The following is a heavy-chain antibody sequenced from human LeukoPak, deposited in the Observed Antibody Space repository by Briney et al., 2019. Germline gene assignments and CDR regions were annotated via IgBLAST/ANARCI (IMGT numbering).Heavy chain of an antibody. CDR2: IKQDGSEK. J-gene: IGHJ4*02. Sequence: GGSLRLSCAASGFTFSSYWMSWVRQAPGKGLEWVANIKQDGSEKYYVDSVKGRFTISRDNAKNSLYLQMNSLRAEDTAVYYCAKDGGQWLPITGIDYWGQGTLVTVSS. V-gene: IGHV3-7*01. CDR3: AKDGGQWLPITGIDY. CDR1: GFTFSSYW. D-gene: IGHD3-22*01.